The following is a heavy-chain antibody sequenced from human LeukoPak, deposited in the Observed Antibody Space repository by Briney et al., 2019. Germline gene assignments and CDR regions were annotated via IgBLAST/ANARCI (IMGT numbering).Heavy chain of an antibody. CDR3: ARHVRWPNGEVQYFQH. Sequence: PSETLSLTCTVSGGSISSYYWSWIRQPPGEGLEWIGYIYYSGSTNYNPSLKSRVTISVDTSKNQFSLKLSSVTAADTAVYYCARHVRWPNGEVQYFQHWGQGTLVTVSS. CDR2: IYYSGST. V-gene: IGHV4-59*08. J-gene: IGHJ1*01. D-gene: IGHD3-10*01. CDR1: GGSISSYY.